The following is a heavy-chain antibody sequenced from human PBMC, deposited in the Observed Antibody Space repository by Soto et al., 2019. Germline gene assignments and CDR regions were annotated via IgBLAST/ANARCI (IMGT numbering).Heavy chain of an antibody. V-gene: IGHV4-4*02. CDR2: IYHSGST. D-gene: IGHD4-17*01. Sequence: QVQLQESGPGLVKPSGTLSLTCAVSGGSISSTHWWSWVRQPPGKGLEWIGEIYHSGSTNYNPSPHSRVTISVATSKNQSSLKLSSGTAADTAVYYCARDYGDYYWYLDLWGRGTLVTVSS. CDR3: ARDYGDYYWYLDL. J-gene: IGHJ2*01. CDR1: GGSISSTHW.